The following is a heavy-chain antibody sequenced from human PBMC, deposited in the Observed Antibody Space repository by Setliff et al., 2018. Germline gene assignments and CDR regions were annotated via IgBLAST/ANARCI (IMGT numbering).Heavy chain of an antibody. CDR3: AADFPGGAFPFDY. CDR2: SKSKTDGGTT. Sequence: GGSLRLSCAASGFTFSNAWMSWVRQAPWKGLAWVGRSKSKTDGGTTEYAASVKGRFTISRDDSKSIAYLQMNSLKSEDTAVYYCAADFPGGAFPFDYLGQGTMVTVS. D-gene: IGHD2-8*02. J-gene: IGHJ4*02. CDR1: GFTFSNAW. V-gene: IGHV3-15*01.